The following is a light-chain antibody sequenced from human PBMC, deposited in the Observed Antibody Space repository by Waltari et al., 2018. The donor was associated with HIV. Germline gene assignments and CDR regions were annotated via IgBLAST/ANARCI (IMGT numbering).Light chain of an antibody. J-gene: IGKJ2*01. V-gene: IGKV2-28*01. CDR3: MQALQAYF. CDR1: QTLLYSDGYKY. Sequence: DIVMTQSPLSLPVTPGESASISCRSSQTLLYSDGYKYLDWYQQKPGQSPRLLIYKTSNRASGVSDRFSGSASGTDFTLRISRVEAEDVGVYYCMQALQAYFFGQGTKLEIK. CDR2: KTS.